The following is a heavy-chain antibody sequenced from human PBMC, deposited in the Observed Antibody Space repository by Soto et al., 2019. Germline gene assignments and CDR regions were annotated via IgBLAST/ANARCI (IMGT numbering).Heavy chain of an antibody. Sequence: QLQLRESGPGLVQPSETLSLTCLVSGGSINNSTYYWGWIRQPPGKGLEWLGSIYYSGATYYNTSLMSRISISMNRSKNHFSLKLTSVTAADTAIYYCAPVGIGATSVDYWGQGTLVTVSS. CDR1: GGSINNSTYY. D-gene: IGHD5-12*01. CDR2: IYYSGAT. J-gene: IGHJ4*02. V-gene: IGHV4-39*02. CDR3: APVGIGATSVDY.